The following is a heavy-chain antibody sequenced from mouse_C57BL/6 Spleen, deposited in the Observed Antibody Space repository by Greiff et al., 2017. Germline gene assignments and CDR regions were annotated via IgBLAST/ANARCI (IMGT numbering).Heavy chain of an antibody. D-gene: IGHD2-2*01. V-gene: IGHV1-69*01. CDR2: IDPSDSYT. CDR1: GYTFTSYW. Sequence: QVQLKQPGAELVMPGASVKLSCKASGYTFTSYWMHWVKQRPGQGLEWIGEIDPSDSYTNYNQKFKGKSTLTVDKSSSTAYMQLSSLTSEDSAVYYCASGYLYYAMDYWGQGTSVTVSS. J-gene: IGHJ4*01. CDR3: ASGYLYYAMDY.